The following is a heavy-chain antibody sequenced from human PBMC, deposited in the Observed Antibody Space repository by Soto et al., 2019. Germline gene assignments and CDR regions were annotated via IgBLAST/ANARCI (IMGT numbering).Heavy chain of an antibody. Sequence: SETLSLTCTVSDGSVNSGNYYWSWIRQPPGKGLEWIGYIHSSGSTDYNPSLKSRVTISVDTSKSQFSLRLSSMTAADTAVYYRARDSIAFFDTWGQGTLVTVSS. CDR3: ARDSIAFFDT. V-gene: IGHV4-61*01. CDR2: IHSSGST. D-gene: IGHD2-21*01. CDR1: DGSVNSGNYY. J-gene: IGHJ4*02.